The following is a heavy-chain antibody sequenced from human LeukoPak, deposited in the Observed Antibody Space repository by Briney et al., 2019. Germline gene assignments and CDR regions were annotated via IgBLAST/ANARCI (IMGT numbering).Heavy chain of an antibody. V-gene: IGHV3-23*01. CDR2: ISGSGYST. D-gene: IGHD2-8*01. Sequence: GGSLRLSCAASGFTFSSYAMSWVRQAPGKGLEWVSAISGSGYSTDYADSVKGRFTISRDNPRDTLYLQMNSLRAEDTAVYYCAKDLSLGMVYGAYYFDYWGQGTLVTVSS. CDR3: AKDLSLGMVYGAYYFDY. J-gene: IGHJ4*02. CDR1: GFTFSSYA.